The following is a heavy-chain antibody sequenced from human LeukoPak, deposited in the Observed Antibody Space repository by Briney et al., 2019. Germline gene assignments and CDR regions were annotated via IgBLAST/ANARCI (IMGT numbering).Heavy chain of an antibody. Sequence: GGSLRLSCAASGLTFSSYAMTWVRQAPGKGLEWVSGINTSGGSTYYADSVKGRFTISRDNSKNKLYLQMNSLRAEDSAVYYCAKERYGSSQESFDIWGQGTMVTVSS. CDR3: AKERYGSSQESFDI. CDR2: INTSGGST. D-gene: IGHD6-6*01. V-gene: IGHV3-23*01. J-gene: IGHJ3*02. CDR1: GLTFSSYA.